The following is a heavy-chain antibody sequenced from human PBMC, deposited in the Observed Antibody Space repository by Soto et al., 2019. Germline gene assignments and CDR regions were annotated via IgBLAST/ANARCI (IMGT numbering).Heavy chain of an antibody. Sequence: SVKVSCKASGFTLTSSAVQWVRQARGQRLEWIGWIVVGSGNTNYAQKFQGRVTITRDISTSTAYMELRSLRSDDTAVYYCARTRGTMVRGVIVHDAFDIWGQGTMVTVSS. V-gene: IGHV1-58*01. CDR3: ARTRGTMVRGVIVHDAFDI. J-gene: IGHJ3*02. CDR1: GFTLTSSA. CDR2: IVVGSGNT. D-gene: IGHD3-10*01.